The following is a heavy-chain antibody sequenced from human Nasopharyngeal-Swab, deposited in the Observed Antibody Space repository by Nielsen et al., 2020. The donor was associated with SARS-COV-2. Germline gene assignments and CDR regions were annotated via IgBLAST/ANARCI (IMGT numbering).Heavy chain of an antibody. V-gene: IGHV3-66*01. CDR3: ASSIVVVVAALDAFDI. CDR1: GFTVSSNY. CDR2: IYSGGST. D-gene: IGHD2-15*01. J-gene: IGHJ3*02. Sequence: GGSLRLSCAASGFTVSSNYMSWVRQAPGRGLEWASVIYSGGSTYYADSVKGRFTISRDNSKNTLYLQMNSLRAEDTAVYYCASSIVVVVAALDAFDIWGQGTMVTVSS.